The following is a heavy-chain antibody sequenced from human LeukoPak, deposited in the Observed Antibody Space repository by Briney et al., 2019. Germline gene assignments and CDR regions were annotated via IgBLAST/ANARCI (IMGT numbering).Heavy chain of an antibody. Sequence: GGSLRLSCAASGFSLINYGMHWVRQASGKGLEWVTFIRYDGTNKYYADSVKGRFTISRDTSENTLYLQMNSLRAEDTAVYYCTTDTVAGDYWGQGTLVTVSS. CDR2: IRYDGTNK. D-gene: IGHD6-19*01. CDR3: TTDTVAGDY. V-gene: IGHV3-30*02. J-gene: IGHJ4*02. CDR1: GFSLINYG.